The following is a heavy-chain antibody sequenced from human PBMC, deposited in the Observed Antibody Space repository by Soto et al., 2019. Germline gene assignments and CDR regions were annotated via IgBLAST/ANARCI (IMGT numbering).Heavy chain of an antibody. CDR1: RGSISSYY. V-gene: IGHV4-4*07. J-gene: IGHJ4*02. Sequence: QVQLQESGPGLVKPSETLSLTCTVSRGSISSYYWSWIRQPAGKGLEWIGHIYPSMNTNYNPALKSRVSMSVDTSKKQFSLKLSSVDDADTAVYYCARDPGDYWGQGTLVTVSS. CDR2: IYPSMNT. CDR3: ARDPGDY.